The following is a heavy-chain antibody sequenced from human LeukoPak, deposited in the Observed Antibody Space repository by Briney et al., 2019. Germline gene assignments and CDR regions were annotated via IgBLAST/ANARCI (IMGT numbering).Heavy chain of an antibody. CDR3: ASNMGTYQRALDY. V-gene: IGHV3-30*02. CDR2: VRSDGGIK. Sequence: GGSLRLSCAASGFTFSNYGMHWVRQAPGKGLEWVAFVRSDGGIKYYADSVKGRFTIPRDNSKNTLYLQMNSLRAEDTAVYYCASNMGTYQRALDYWGQGTPVTVSS. D-gene: IGHD2-2*01. CDR1: GFTFSNYG. J-gene: IGHJ4*02.